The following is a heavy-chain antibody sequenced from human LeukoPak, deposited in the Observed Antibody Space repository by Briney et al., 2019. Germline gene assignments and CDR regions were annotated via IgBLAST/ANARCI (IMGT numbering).Heavy chain of an antibody. Sequence: PSQSLSLAWAVYGPSFSSYYWGWISHPPRDGLEWIGEINHSGSTNYHPSLMSPATISVTTSKNQSSRKLSSVTAADTAVDYCARARRWLQLLDDLYFDYWGQGTLVTVSS. V-gene: IGHV4-34*01. D-gene: IGHD5-24*01. CDR3: ARARRWLQLLDDLYFDY. CDR1: GPSFSSYY. J-gene: IGHJ4*02. CDR2: INHSGST.